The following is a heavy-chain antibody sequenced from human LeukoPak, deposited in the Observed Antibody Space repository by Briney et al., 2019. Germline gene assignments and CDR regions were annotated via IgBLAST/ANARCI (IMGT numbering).Heavy chain of an antibody. CDR1: GFTFYSYA. D-gene: IGHD2-15*01. J-gene: IGHJ4*02. Sequence: GGSLRLSCAASGFTFYSYAMSWVRQAPGKGLEWVSAISGSGAGTYYADSVKGRFTISRDNSKNTLYLQMNSLRAEDTAVYYCAKDLIKCSGGSCYSASDYWGQGTLVTASA. CDR2: ISGSGAGT. V-gene: IGHV3-23*01. CDR3: AKDLIKCSGGSCYSASDY.